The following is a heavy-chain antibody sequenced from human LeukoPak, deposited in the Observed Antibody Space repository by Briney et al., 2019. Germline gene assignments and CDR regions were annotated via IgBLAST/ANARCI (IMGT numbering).Heavy chain of an antibody. J-gene: IGHJ4*02. CDR1: GFTFSRYW. CDR2: IKQDGTEK. D-gene: IGHD6-6*01. CDR3: AGDVRPDY. V-gene: IGHV3-7*04. Sequence: GGSLRLSCAASGFTFSRYWMSWVRQAPGEGLEWVANIKQDGTEKYYMDSVKGRFSISRDNAKNSLYLQMNALRAEDTAVYYCAGDVRPDYWGQGTLVTVST.